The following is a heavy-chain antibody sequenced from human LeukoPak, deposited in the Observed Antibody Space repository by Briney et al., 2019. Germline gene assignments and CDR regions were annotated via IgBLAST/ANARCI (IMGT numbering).Heavy chain of an antibody. Sequence: KTSQTLSLTCTVSGGSISSGDYYWSWIRPPPGKGLEWIGYIYYSGSTYYNPSLKSRVTISVDTSKNQLSLKLSSVTAADTAVYYCARDEDSAYGSGSYLSWGQGTLVTVSS. CDR1: GGSISSGDYY. CDR2: IYYSGST. J-gene: IGHJ5*02. D-gene: IGHD3-10*01. CDR3: ARDEDSAYGSGSYLS. V-gene: IGHV4-30-4*08.